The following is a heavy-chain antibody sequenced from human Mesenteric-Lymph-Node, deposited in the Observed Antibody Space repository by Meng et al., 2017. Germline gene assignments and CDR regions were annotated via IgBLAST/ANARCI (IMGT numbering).Heavy chain of an antibody. J-gene: IGHJ5*02. CDR2: IGTAGDT. CDR1: GFTFSSYD. Sequence: GESLKISFAASGFTFSSYDMHWVRQATGKGLEWVSAIGTAGDTYYPGSVKGRFTISRENAKNSLYLQMNSLRAEDTAVYYCARRGVTYCRGTNCHPTWFDPWGQGTLVTVSS. D-gene: IGHD2-2*01. CDR3: ARRGVTYCRGTNCHPTWFDP. V-gene: IGHV3-13*01.